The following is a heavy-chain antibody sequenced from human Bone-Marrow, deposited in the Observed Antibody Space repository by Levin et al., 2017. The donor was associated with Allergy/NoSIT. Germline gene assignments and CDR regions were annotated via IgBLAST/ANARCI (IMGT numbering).Heavy chain of an antibody. D-gene: IGHD6-13*01. J-gene: IGHJ6*02. CDR3: ARLNSWFFGMDL. CDR1: GGSITSNSYH. Sequence: SETLSLTCSVSGGSITSNSYHWGCLRQSPGKGPEWIGSIYYTGSAFYNPSFTSRVTLSLDTSKNQFSLKLRSVTAADTAVYYCARLNSWFFGMDLWGPGTTVSVSS. CDR2: IYYTGSA. V-gene: IGHV4-39*07.